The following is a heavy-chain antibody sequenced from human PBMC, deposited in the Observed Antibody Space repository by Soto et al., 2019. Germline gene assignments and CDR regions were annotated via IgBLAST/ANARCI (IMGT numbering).Heavy chain of an antibody. J-gene: IGHJ6*02. CDR2: IIPIFGTA. V-gene: IGHV1-69*01. D-gene: IGHD3-3*01. CDR3: AKGSIGAYYYYYGMDV. CDR1: GGTFSSYA. Sequence: QVQLVQSGAEVKKPGSSVKVSCKASGGTFSSYAISWVRQAPGQGLEWMGGIIPIFGTANYAQKFQGRVTITADESTSTAYMELSGLRSEDTAVYYCAKGSIGAYYYYYGMDVWGQGTTVTVSS.